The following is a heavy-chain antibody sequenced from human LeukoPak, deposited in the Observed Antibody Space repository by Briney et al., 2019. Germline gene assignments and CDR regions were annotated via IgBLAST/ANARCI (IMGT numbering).Heavy chain of an antibody. CDR2: IYYSGST. CDR3: ARHLDGAAADY. D-gene: IGHD6-13*01. Sequence: SETLSLTCTVSGGSIRSSYYYWGWIRQPPGKGLEWIGSIYYSGSTYYNPSLKSRVTISVDTSKNQFSLKLSSVTAADTAVYYCARHLDGAAADYWGQGTLVTVSS. CDR1: GGSIRSSYYY. J-gene: IGHJ4*02. V-gene: IGHV4-39*01.